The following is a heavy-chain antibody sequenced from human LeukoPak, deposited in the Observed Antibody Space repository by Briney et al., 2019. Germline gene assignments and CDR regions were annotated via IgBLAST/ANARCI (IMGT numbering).Heavy chain of an antibody. CDR3: AKDWTTVVTPKGYYFDS. CDR1: GFSFNNYA. V-gene: IGHV3-23*01. CDR2: ISTTGGST. J-gene: IGHJ4*02. Sequence: PGGSLRLSCAASGFSFNNYAMSWVRQAPGKGLEWGSAISTTGGSTYYADSVKGRFTVSRDNSKNTLSLQMDSLRVEDTALYYCAKDWTTVVTPKGYYFDSWGQGTLVTVSS. D-gene: IGHD4-23*01.